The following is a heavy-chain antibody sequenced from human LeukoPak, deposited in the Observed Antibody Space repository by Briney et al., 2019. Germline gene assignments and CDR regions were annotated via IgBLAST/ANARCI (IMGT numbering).Heavy chain of an antibody. CDR3: ARGKDIVVL. V-gene: IGHV4-34*01. Sequence: SETLSLTCAVYGGSFSGYYWSWIRQPPGKGLEWIGEINHSGSTNYNPSLKSRVTISVDTSKNQFSLKLSSVTAADTAVYYCARGKDIVVLWGQGTLVTVSS. CDR2: INHSGST. D-gene: IGHD2-15*01. CDR1: GGSFSGYY. J-gene: IGHJ4*02.